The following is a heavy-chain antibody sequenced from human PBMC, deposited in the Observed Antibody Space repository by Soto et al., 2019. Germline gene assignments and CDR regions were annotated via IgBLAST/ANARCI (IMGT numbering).Heavy chain of an antibody. CDR3: AKNAYDSSGYYEIDY. V-gene: IGHV3-30*18. J-gene: IGHJ4*02. CDR2: ISYDGSNK. D-gene: IGHD3-22*01. CDR1: GFTFSSYG. Sequence: GGSLRLSCAASGFTFSSYGMHWVRQAPGKGLEWVAVISYDGSNKYYADSVKGRFTISRDNSKNTPYLQMNSLRAEDTAVYYCAKNAYDSSGYYEIDYWGQGTLVTVSS.